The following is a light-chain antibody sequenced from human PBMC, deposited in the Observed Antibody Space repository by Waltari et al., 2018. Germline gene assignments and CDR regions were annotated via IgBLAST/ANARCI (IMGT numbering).Light chain of an antibody. Sequence: DIQMTQSPSSLSPSVGARVILTFRASQAISTFLAWFQLKPGKAPKSLIYAASTLQTGVSSNFSGSGSGTDFTLTISSLQPGDCATYYCQQYSTFPPTFGGGTRVEI. V-gene: IGKV1-16*02. CDR3: QQYSTFPPT. CDR2: AAS. CDR1: QAISTF. J-gene: IGKJ4*01.